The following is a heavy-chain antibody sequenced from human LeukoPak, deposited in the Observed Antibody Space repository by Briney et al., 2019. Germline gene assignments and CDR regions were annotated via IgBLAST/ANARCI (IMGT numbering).Heavy chain of an antibody. V-gene: IGHV3-21*01. CDR1: GFTFSSYN. CDR3: ARAHFYGDLYFDY. J-gene: IGHJ4*02. D-gene: IGHD4-17*01. Sequence: PGGSLRLSCAASGFTFSSYNMNWVRQAPGKGLEWVSSITSDSRYMYYADSVKGRFTISRDNAKNSLYLQMNSLRAEDTAVYYCARAHFYGDLYFDYWGQGTLVTVSS. CDR2: ITSDSRYM.